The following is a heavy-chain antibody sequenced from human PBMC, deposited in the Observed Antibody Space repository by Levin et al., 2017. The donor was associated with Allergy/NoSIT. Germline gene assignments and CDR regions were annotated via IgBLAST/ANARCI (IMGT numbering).Heavy chain of an antibody. Sequence: GGSLRLSCAASGFTFSSYGMHWVRQAPGKGLEWVAVISYDGSNKYYADSVKGRFTISRDNSKNTLYLQMNSLRAEDTAVYYCARRSLEWFRLLSSRPYYYYGMDVWGQGTTVTVSS. CDR1: GFTFSSYG. D-gene: IGHD3-3*01. J-gene: IGHJ6*02. CDR2: ISYDGSNK. CDR3: ARRSLEWFRLLSSRPYYYYGMDV. V-gene: IGHV3-30*03.